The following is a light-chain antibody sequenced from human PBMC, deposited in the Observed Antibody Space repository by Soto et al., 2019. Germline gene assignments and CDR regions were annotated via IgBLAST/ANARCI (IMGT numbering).Light chain of an antibody. J-gene: IGLJ1*01. CDR1: SSNIGTSS. CDR2: TND. Sequence: QSVLTQPPSASGTPGQTVTISCSGSSSNIGTSSVHWYKHLPGTAPKPLIYTNDQRPSGVPDRFSGSKSGTSASLAISGLQSKEGAVYSCAVGDDSLNGLVCGAGTKVT. CDR3: AVGDDSLNGLV. V-gene: IGLV1-44*01.